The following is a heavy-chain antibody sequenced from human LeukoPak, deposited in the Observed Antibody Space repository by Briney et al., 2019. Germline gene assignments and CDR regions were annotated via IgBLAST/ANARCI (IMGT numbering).Heavy chain of an antibody. CDR3: ARDKFGVTYPNWFDP. D-gene: IGHD1-14*01. Sequence: GGSLRLSCAASGFXFSTYTMNWLRQAPGKGLEWLSSISSASTYMYYAGSVKGRFTISRDNATNPLYLQMTSLRVEDTAVYNCARDKFGVTYPNWFDPWGQGTLVTVSS. CDR1: GFXFSTYT. V-gene: IGHV3-21*01. CDR2: ISSASTYM. J-gene: IGHJ5*02.